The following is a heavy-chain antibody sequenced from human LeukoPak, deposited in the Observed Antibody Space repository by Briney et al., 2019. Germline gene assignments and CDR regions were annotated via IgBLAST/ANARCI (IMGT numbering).Heavy chain of an antibody. J-gene: IGHJ4*02. V-gene: IGHV1-2*06. D-gene: IGHD3-10*01. CDR1: GYTFTGYY. CDR3: ARGDRRPDKFGELRPFDY. Sequence: ASVKVSCKASGYTFTGYYMHWVRQAPGQGLEWMGRINPNSGGTNYAQKFQGRVTMTRDTSISTAYMELSRLRSDDTAVYYCARGDRRPDKFGELRPFDYWGQGTLVTVSS. CDR2: INPNSGGT.